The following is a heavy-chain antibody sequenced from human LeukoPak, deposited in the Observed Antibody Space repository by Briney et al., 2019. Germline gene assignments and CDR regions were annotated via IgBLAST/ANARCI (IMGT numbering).Heavy chain of an antibody. Sequence: GGSLRLSCAASGFTVSSNYMSWVRQAPGKGLEWVSVIYSGGSTYYAASVKDRFTISSDNTKHTLYIQMNSLRAEDTAVYYCARELAGSFDYWGQGTLVTVSS. CDR2: IYSGGST. D-gene: IGHD3-3*02. J-gene: IGHJ4*02. CDR1: GFTVSSNY. V-gene: IGHV3-53*01. CDR3: ARELAGSFDY.